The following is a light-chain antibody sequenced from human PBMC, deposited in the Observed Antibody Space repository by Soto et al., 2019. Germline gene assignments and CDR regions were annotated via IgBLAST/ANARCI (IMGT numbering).Light chain of an antibody. CDR1: QSVTSD. V-gene: IGKV3-11*01. J-gene: IGKJ5*01. CDR2: DTS. Sequence: EIVLTQSPATLSLSPGERVTLSCRASQSVTSDLAWYQQKPGQAPRLLIYDTSSRATGIPARFSGSGSGTDFILTISSLELEDVAVYYCQQRSKWPLTFGQGTRLEIK. CDR3: QQRSKWPLT.